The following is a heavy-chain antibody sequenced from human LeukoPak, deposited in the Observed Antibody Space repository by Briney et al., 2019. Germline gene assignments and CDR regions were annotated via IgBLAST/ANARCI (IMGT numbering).Heavy chain of an antibody. CDR3: ARDRPAGSWYVDAFDI. V-gene: IGHV1-46*01. D-gene: IGHD6-13*01. CDR1: GYTFTSYY. Sequence: ASVTVSCKASGYTFTSYYMHWVRQAPGQGLEWMGIINPSGGSTSYAQKFQGRVTMTRDTSTSTVYMELSSLRSEDTAVYYCARDRPAGSWYVDAFDIWGQGTMVTVSS. J-gene: IGHJ3*02. CDR2: INPSGGST.